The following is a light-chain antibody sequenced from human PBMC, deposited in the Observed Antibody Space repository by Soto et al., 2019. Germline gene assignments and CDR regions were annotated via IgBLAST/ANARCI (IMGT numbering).Light chain of an antibody. V-gene: IGKV3-20*01. J-gene: IGKJ4*01. CDR3: QQYDSSPLT. Sequence: EIVLTQSPGTLSLSPGERATLSCRASQSVSSSYLAWNQQKPGQAPRLLIYGASSSATGIPDRFSGSGSGTDFTLTISRLEPEDFAVYYCQQYDSSPLTFGGGTKVEIK. CDR2: GAS. CDR1: QSVSSSY.